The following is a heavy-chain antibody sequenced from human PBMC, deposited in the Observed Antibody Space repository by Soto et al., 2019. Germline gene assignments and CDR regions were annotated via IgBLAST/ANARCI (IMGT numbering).Heavy chain of an antibody. CDR3: ARIIAYYYDSSGYQDY. Sequence: PSETLSLTCTVSGGSISSYYWSWIRQPPGKGLEWIGYIYYSGSTNYNPSLKSRVTISVDTSKNQFSLKLSSVTAADTAVYYCARIIAYYYDSSGYQDYWGQGNLVTAPQ. CDR1: GGSISSYY. J-gene: IGHJ4*02. D-gene: IGHD3-22*01. CDR2: IYYSGST. V-gene: IGHV4-59*01.